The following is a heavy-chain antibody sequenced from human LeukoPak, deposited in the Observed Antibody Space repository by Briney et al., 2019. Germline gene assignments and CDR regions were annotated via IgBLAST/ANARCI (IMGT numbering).Heavy chain of an antibody. D-gene: IGHD3-3*01. Sequence: ASVKVSCKASGYTFTSYAMNWVRQAPGQGLEWMGWINTNTGNPTYAQGFTGRFVFSLDTSVSTAYLQISSLKAEDTAVYYCARDPRITIFFGEPDNWFDPWGQGTLVTVSS. CDR3: ARDPRITIFFGEPDNWFDP. V-gene: IGHV7-4-1*02. J-gene: IGHJ5*02. CDR1: GYTFTSYA. CDR2: INTNTGNP.